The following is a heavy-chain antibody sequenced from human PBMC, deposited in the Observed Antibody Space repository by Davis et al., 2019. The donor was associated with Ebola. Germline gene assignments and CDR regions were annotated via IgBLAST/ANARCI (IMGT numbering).Heavy chain of an antibody. CDR1: GFTFSGSA. Sequence: GGSLRLSCAASGFTFSGSAMHWVRQASGKGLEWVGRIRSKANSYATAYAASVKGRFTISRDNAKNSLYLQMNSLRAEDTAVYYCARAQPPYYDFWSGYPRGYGMDVWGQGTTVTVSS. CDR3: ARAQPPYYDFWSGYPRGYGMDV. J-gene: IGHJ6*02. V-gene: IGHV3-73*01. CDR2: IRSKANSYAT. D-gene: IGHD3-3*01.